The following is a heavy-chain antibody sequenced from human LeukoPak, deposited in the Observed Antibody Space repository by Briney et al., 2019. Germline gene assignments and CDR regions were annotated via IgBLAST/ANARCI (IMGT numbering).Heavy chain of an antibody. J-gene: IGHJ4*02. CDR1: GFTVSRNY. Sequence: GGSLRLSCAASGFTVSRNYMSWVRQAPEKGLEWVSVIYSGGFTYYADSVKGRFTISRDNAKNSLYLQMNSLRAEDTAVYYCARFIAAPYYFDYWGRGTLVTVSS. D-gene: IGHD6-13*01. CDR2: IYSGGFT. V-gene: IGHV3-53*01. CDR3: ARFIAAPYYFDY.